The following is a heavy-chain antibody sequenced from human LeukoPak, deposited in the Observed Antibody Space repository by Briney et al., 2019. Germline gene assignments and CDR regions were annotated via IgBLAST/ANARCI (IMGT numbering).Heavy chain of an antibody. V-gene: IGHV3-21*01. J-gene: IGHJ6*03. Sequence: AGGSLRLSCAAPGFTFSSYSMNWVRQAPGKGLEWVSSISSSSYIYYADSVKGRFTISRDNAKNSLYLQMNSLRAEDTAVYYCARDLRVRGAPHYMDVWGKGTTVTVSS. D-gene: IGHD3-10*01. CDR2: ISSSSYI. CDR1: GFTFSSYS. CDR3: ARDLRVRGAPHYMDV.